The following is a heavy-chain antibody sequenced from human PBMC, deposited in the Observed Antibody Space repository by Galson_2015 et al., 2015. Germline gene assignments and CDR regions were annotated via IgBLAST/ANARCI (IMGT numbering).Heavy chain of an antibody. V-gene: IGHV1-46*01. J-gene: IGHJ4*02. CDR1: GYTFTSYY. CDR2: INPSGGST. D-gene: IGHD5-24*01. CDR3: ARDQGGDGYNSGSYFDY. Sequence: SVKVSCKASGYTFTSYYMHWVRQAPGQGLEWMGIINPSGGSTSYAQKFQGRVTMTRDTSTSTVYMELSSLRSEDTAVYYCARDQGGDGYNSGSYFDYWGQGTLVTVSS.